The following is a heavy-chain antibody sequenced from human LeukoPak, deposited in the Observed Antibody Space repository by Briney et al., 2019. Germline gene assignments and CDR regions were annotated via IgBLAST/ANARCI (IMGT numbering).Heavy chain of an antibody. V-gene: IGHV3-7*01. D-gene: IGHD1-14*01. J-gene: IGHJ4*02. CDR2: INQGGSVK. Sequence: GGSLRLSCAASGFTFRSYWMSWVRQAPGKGLEWVANINQGGSVKYYVDSVKGRFTISRDDAKNSLYLQMNSLRAEDTAVYYCARVSRNRYFDYWGQGTLVTVSS. CDR1: GFTFRSYW. CDR3: ARVSRNRYFDY.